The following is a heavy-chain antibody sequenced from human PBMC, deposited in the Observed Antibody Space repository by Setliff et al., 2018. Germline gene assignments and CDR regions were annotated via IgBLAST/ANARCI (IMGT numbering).Heavy chain of an antibody. J-gene: IGHJ4*02. CDR1: GFTFSSYS. V-gene: IGHV3-21*01. Sequence: PGGSLRLSCAASGFTFSSYSMNWVRQAPGKGLEWVSSISSSSSYIYYADSVKGRFTISRDNAKNSLYLQMNSLRAEDTAVYYCARGTGSWWGRHYYGSGSYPVDYWGQGTLVTVSS. CDR2: ISSSSSYI. D-gene: IGHD3-10*01. CDR3: ARGTGSWWGRHYYGSGSYPVDY.